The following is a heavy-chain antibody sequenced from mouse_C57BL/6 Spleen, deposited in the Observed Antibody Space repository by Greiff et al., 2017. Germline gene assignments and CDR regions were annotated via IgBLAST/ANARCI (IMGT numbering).Heavy chain of an antibody. Sequence: QVQLQQPGAELVKPGASVKMSCKASGYTFPSYWITWVKQRPGQGLEWIGDIYPGSGSTNYNEKFKSKATLTVDPSSSTAYMQLSRLTSEDSAVYYCARYTTEAMDYWGQGTSVTVSS. CDR1: GYTFPSYW. CDR3: ARYTTEAMDY. D-gene: IGHD1-1*01. J-gene: IGHJ4*01. V-gene: IGHV1-55*01. CDR2: IYPGSGST.